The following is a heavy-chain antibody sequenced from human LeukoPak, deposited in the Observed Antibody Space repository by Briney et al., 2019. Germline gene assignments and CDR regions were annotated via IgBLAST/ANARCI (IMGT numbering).Heavy chain of an antibody. CDR2: FDLEDGET. D-gene: IGHD3-22*01. J-gene: IGHJ3*02. CDR1: GYTLTELS. Sequence: ASVKVSCKVSGYTLTELSMHWVRQAPGKGLEWMGGFDLEDGETIYAQKFQGRVTMTEDTSTDTAYMELSSLRSEDTAVYYCATPRDSSGYDAFDIWGQGTMVTVSS. V-gene: IGHV1-24*01. CDR3: ATPRDSSGYDAFDI.